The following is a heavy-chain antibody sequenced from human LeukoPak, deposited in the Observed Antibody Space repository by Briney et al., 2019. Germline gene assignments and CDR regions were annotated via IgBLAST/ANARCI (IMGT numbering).Heavy chain of an antibody. V-gene: IGHV1-69*04. J-gene: IGHJ4*02. Sequence: SVKVSCKASGGTLNIYAISWVRQAPGQGLEWMGRFIPMLGVSKFAQKFQGRVTFTADKSTNTAYMELSSLRSEDTAAYYCARDRVGEFDSWGQGTLVTVSS. CDR2: FIPMLGVS. CDR3: ARDRVGEFDS. CDR1: GGTLNIYA. D-gene: IGHD1-26*01.